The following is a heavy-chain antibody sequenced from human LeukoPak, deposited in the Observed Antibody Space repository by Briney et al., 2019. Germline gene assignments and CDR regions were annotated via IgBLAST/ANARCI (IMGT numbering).Heavy chain of an antibody. J-gene: IGHJ4*02. V-gene: IGHV3-74*01. D-gene: IGHD3-22*01. CDR2: INTDGSST. Sequence: PGGSLRLSCAASGFTFSSYWMHLVRQAPGKGLVLVSRINTDGSSTSYADSVKGRFTISRDNAKNTLYLQMNSLRAEDTAVYYCARVPYYYDSSGYFGYWGQGTLVTVSS. CDR1: GFTFSSYW. CDR3: ARVPYYYDSSGYFGY.